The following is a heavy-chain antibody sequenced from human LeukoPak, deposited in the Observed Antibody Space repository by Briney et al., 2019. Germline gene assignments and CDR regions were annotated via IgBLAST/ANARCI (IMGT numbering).Heavy chain of an antibody. J-gene: IGHJ3*02. D-gene: IGHD2-21*02. Sequence: ASVKVSCKASGGTFSSYAISWVRQAPGQGLEWMGGIIPIFGTANYAQKFQGRVTITTDESTSTAYTELSSLRSEDTAVYYCARDGGSYCGGDCYYDAFDIWGQGTMVTVSS. CDR1: GGTFSSYA. V-gene: IGHV1-69*05. CDR2: IIPIFGTA. CDR3: ARDGGSYCGGDCYYDAFDI.